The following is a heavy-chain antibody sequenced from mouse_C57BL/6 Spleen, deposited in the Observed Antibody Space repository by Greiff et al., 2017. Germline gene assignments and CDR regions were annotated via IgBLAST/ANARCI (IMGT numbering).Heavy chain of an antibody. J-gene: IGHJ1*03. D-gene: IGHD4-1*01. CDR2: ISYDGSN. CDR1: GYSITSGYY. Sequence: VQLQQSGPGLVKPSQSLSLTCSVTGYSITSGYYWNWIRQFPGNKLEWMGYISYDGSNNYNPSLKNRISITRDTSKNQFFLKLNSVTTEDTATYYCATNWDYWYFDVWGTGTTVTVSS. CDR3: ATNWDYWYFDV. V-gene: IGHV3-6*01.